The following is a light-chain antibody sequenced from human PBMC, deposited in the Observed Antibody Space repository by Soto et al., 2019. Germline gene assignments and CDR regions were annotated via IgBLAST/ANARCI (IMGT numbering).Light chain of an antibody. CDR3: QTWGTGIRV. V-gene: IGLV4-69*01. CDR2: LDTDGSH. CDR1: FGHRNYA. J-gene: IGLJ3*02. Sequence: QPVLTQSPSASASLGASVKLTCTLSFGHRNYAIAWHQHHPEKGPRYLMKLDTDGSHSRGDGIPDRFSGSTSGAERYLTITSLQSEDEADYYCQTWGTGIRVFGGGTQLTVL.